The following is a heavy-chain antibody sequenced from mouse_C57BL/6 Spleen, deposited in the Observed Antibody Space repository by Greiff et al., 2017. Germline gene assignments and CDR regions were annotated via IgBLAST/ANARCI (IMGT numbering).Heavy chain of an antibody. CDR3: ARGGFTTVVAENWYFDV. Sequence: VQLQQSGAELVKPGASVKISCKASGYAFSSYWMNWVKQRPGKGLEWIGQIYPGDGDTNYNGKFKGKATLTADKSSSTAYMQLSSLTSEDSAVYFCARGGFTTVVAENWYFDVWGTGTTVTVSS. D-gene: IGHD1-1*01. V-gene: IGHV1-80*01. J-gene: IGHJ1*03. CDR2: IYPGDGDT. CDR1: GYAFSSYW.